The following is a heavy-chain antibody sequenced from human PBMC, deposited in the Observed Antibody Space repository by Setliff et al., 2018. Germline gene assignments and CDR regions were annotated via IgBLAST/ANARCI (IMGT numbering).Heavy chain of an antibody. CDR2: ISHSGDP. Sequence: PSETLSLTCTVSGGSISSYYWSWIRQPPGKGLEWIGEISHSGDPNYNPSLKSRVTISLDTSKNQFSLKLTSVTAADTAVYYCARGPRGIVVPASMGKFDSWGQGTPVTVSS. CDR3: ARGPRGIVVPASMGKFDS. V-gene: IGHV4-34*01. D-gene: IGHD2-2*01. CDR1: GGSISSYY. J-gene: IGHJ4*02.